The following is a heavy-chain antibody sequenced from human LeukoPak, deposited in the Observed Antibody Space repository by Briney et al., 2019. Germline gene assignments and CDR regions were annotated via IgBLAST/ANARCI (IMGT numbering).Heavy chain of an antibody. CDR3: ARMLAGRGPGLGYYYYYMDV. V-gene: IGHV4-38-2*02. Sequence: SETLSLTCTVSGYSISSGYYWGWIRQPPGKGLEWIGSIYHSGSTYYNPSPKSRVTISVDTSKNQFSLKLSSVTAADTAVYYCARMLAGRGPGLGYYYYYMDVWGKGTTVTVSS. CDR1: GYSISSGYY. J-gene: IGHJ6*03. D-gene: IGHD3-16*01. CDR2: IYHSGST.